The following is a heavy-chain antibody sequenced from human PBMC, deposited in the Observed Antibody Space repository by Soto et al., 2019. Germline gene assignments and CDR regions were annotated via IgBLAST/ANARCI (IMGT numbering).Heavy chain of an antibody. J-gene: IGHJ5*02. V-gene: IGHV1-2*02. CDR1: GYVFIGYY. D-gene: IGHD2-2*01. CDR3: ARAFCSTITCYGWFDP. Sequence: EIKKMGAPVKVSCKASGYVFIGYYIHWVRQAPGQGLEWMGWINPNSGGTNYAQKFQGRVTMTRDTSISTVSMDLSSLRSDDTAVYYCARAFCSTITCYGWFDPWGQGTLVTVSS. CDR2: INPNSGGT.